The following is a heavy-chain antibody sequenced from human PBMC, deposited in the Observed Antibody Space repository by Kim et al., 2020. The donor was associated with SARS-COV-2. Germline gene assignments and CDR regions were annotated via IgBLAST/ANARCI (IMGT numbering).Heavy chain of an antibody. CDR3: ARQGANYYYGMDV. V-gene: IGHV4-59*08. J-gene: IGHJ6*02. Sequence: YSRSLKSRVTISVDTSKNQFSLHLSSGTAADTAVYYCARQGANYYYGMDVWGQGTTVTVSS. D-gene: IGHD3-16*01.